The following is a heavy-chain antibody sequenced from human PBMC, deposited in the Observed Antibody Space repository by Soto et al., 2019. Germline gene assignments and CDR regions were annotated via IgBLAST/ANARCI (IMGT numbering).Heavy chain of an antibody. CDR2: IYHSGST. CDR1: GGSISSCGYS. V-gene: IGHV4-30-2*01. CDR3: ARAPAYCSSTSCYFPYYYYGMDV. Sequence: SETLSLTCAVSGGSISSCGYSWSWIRQPPVKGLEWIGYIYHSGSTYYNPSLKSRVTISVDRSKNQFSLKLSSVTAADTAVYYCARAPAYCSSTSCYFPYYYYGMDVWGQGTTATVSS. D-gene: IGHD2-2*01. J-gene: IGHJ6*02.